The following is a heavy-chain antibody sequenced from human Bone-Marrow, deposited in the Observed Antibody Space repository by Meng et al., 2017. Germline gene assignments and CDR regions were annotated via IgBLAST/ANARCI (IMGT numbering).Heavy chain of an antibody. V-gene: IGHV4-39*01. CDR2: FYYSGST. J-gene: IGHJ5*02. D-gene: IGHD1-26*01. Sequence: QLQLQESGPGLVKPSETRSLTCTVPGGSTSSSSYYWGWIRQPPGKGLEWIGSFYYSGSTFSNPSLKNRVTISVDTSKNQFSLKLSSVTAADTAVYYCSVGELLPTWFDPWGQGTLVTVSS. CDR3: SVGELLPTWFDP. CDR1: GGSTSSSSYY.